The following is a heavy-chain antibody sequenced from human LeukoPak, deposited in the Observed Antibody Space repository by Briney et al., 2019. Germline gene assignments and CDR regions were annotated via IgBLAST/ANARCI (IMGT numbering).Heavy chain of an antibody. CDR2: ISVYNGNT. Sequence: ASVKVSCKASGYTFTSYGINWVRQAPGQGLEWMGWISVYNGNTNYAQKLRGRVTMTTDTSTSTAYMELRSLRSDDTAVYYCARNTGIGIQLYIDYWGQGTLVTVSS. J-gene: IGHJ4*02. CDR1: GYTFTSYG. D-gene: IGHD5-18*01. V-gene: IGHV1-18*01. CDR3: ARNTGIGIQLYIDY.